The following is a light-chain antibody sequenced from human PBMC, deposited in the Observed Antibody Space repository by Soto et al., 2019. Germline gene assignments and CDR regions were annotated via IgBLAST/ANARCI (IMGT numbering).Light chain of an antibody. Sequence: EIALTQYPGTLYLSPRERATLSCRASQSVSSSYLAWYQQKPGQAPRLLIYGASSRATGIPDRFSGSGSGTDLTLTISRLEPEDFAVYYCQQYGSSPLTFGGGTKVDIK. CDR3: QQYGSSPLT. CDR1: QSVSSSY. CDR2: GAS. J-gene: IGKJ4*01. V-gene: IGKV3-20*01.